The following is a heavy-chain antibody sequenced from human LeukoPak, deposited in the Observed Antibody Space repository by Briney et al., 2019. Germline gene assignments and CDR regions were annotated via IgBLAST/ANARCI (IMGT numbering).Heavy chain of an antibody. CDR3: VRLYDDYTNGHFDS. CDR1: GFTFSSYS. V-gene: IGHV3-48*01. CDR2: ISSSSSTI. D-gene: IGHD4-11*01. J-gene: IGHJ4*02. Sequence: GGSLRLSCAASGFTFSSYSMNWVRQAPGKGLEWVSYISSSSSTIYYADSVKGRFTISRDNAKNSLYLQLNSLRAEDTAVYYCVRLYDDYTNGHFDSWGQGTLVTVSS.